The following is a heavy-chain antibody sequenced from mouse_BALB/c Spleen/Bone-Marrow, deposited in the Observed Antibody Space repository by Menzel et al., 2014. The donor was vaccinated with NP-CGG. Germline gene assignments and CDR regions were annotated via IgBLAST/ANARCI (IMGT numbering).Heavy chain of an antibody. V-gene: IGHV5-9-1*01. CDR3: ARRKVFDGYSWFAY. D-gene: IGHD2-3*01. CDR1: GFTFSSYA. Sequence: EVKLVESGGGLVKPGGSLKLSCAASGFTFSSYAMSWVRQTPEKRLEGVATISSGGSYTYYPDSVKGRFTISRDNAKNTLYLQMSSLRSEDTAMYYCARRKVFDGYSWFAYWGQGSLVTVSA. CDR2: ISSGGSYT. J-gene: IGHJ3*01.